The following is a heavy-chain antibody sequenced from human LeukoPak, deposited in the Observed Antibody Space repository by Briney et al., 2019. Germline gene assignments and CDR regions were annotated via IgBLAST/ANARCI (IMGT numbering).Heavy chain of an antibody. Sequence: GGFLRPSCAASGFTFSSYAMHWVRQAPGKGLEWVAVISYDGSNKYYADSVKGRFTISRDNSKNTLYLQMNSLRAEDTAVYYCARDHGGYSGYDAFDYWGQGTLVTVSS. V-gene: IGHV3-30*04. CDR1: GFTFSSYA. CDR3: ARDHGGYSGYDAFDY. D-gene: IGHD5-12*01. CDR2: ISYDGSNK. J-gene: IGHJ4*02.